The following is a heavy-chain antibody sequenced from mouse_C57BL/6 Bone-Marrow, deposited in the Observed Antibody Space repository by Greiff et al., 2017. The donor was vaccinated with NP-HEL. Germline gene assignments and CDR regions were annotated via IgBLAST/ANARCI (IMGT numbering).Heavy chain of an antibody. V-gene: IGHV1-85*01. CDR1: GYTFTSYD. CDR2: IYPRDGST. D-gene: IGHD2-1*01. CDR3: ASMDGNYSWFAY. J-gene: IGHJ3*01. Sequence: QVQLQQSGPELVKPGASVKLSCKASGYTFTSYDINWVKQRPGQGLEWIGWIYPRDGSTTYNEKFKGKATLTVDTSSSTAYMELHSLTSEDSAVYFCASMDGNYSWFAYWGQGTLVTVSA.